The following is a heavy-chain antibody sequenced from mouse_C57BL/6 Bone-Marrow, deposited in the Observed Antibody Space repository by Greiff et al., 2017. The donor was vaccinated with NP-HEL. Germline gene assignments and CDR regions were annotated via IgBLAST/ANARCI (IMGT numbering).Heavy chain of an antibody. Sequence: VQLQQPGAELVMPGASVKLSCKASGYTFTSYWMHWVKQRPGQGLEWIGEIDPSDSYTNYNQKFKGKSTLTVDKSSSTAYMQLSSLTSEDSAVYYCASLAYYSNYDYAMDYWGQGTSVTVSS. CDR3: ASLAYYSNYDYAMDY. CDR2: IDPSDSYT. D-gene: IGHD2-5*01. CDR1: GYTFTSYW. V-gene: IGHV1-69*01. J-gene: IGHJ4*01.